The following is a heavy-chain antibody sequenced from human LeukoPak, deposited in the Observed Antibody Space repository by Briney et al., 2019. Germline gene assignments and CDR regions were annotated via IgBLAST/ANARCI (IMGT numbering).Heavy chain of an antibody. CDR2: MNPNSGNT. CDR3: ARDFNWNYFGGGGERWFDP. CDR1: GYTFTSYD. V-gene: IGHV1-8*01. Sequence: ASVKVSCKASGYTFTSYDINWVRQAIGQGLEWRGWMNPNSGNTGYAQKFQGRVTMTRNTFISTAYMELSSRRSEDTAVYYCARDFNWNYFGGGGERWFDPWGQGTLVTVSS. J-gene: IGHJ5*02. D-gene: IGHD1-7*01.